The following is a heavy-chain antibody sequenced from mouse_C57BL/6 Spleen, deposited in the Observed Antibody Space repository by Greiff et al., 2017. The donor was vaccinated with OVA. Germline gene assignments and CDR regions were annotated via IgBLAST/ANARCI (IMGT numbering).Heavy chain of an antibody. Sequence: EVQLQESGPGLVKPSQSLSLTCSVTGYSITRGYYWNWIRQFPGNKLEWMGYISYDGSNNYNPSLKNRISITRDTSKNQFFLKLNSVTTEDTATYYCARDRDYGPGYFDVWGTGTTVTVSS. CDR1: GYSITRGYY. J-gene: IGHJ1*03. CDR2: ISYDGSN. D-gene: IGHD1-1*01. CDR3: ARDRDYGPGYFDV. V-gene: IGHV3-6*01.